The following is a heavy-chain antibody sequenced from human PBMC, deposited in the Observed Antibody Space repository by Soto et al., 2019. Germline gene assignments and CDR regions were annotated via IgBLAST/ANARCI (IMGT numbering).Heavy chain of an antibody. J-gene: IGHJ4*02. Sequence: ASVKVSCKASGYTFITYDINWVRQATGQGLEWMGWMNPSNGNAGYAQKFQGRLTMTRNTSMSTAYMELSSLRSDDTAVYFCARRKERSGPNYFDSRGQGSLVTVSS. V-gene: IGHV1-8*01. CDR2: MNPSNGNA. D-gene: IGHD6-25*01. CDR1: GYTFITYD. CDR3: ARRKERSGPNYFDS.